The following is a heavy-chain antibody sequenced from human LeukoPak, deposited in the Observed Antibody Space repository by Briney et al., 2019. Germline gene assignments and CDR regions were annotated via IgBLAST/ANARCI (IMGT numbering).Heavy chain of an antibody. D-gene: IGHD1-26*01. Sequence: GESLKISFKGSGHSFATYWIGWVRQMPGKGLEWMGIIYPGDSDTRYSPSFQGQVTISVDKSISTAYLQWSSLKASDTAMYYCARRVSEVEPTLRSGENWFDPWGQGTLVTVSS. CDR2: IYPGDSDT. J-gene: IGHJ5*02. CDR1: GHSFATYW. CDR3: ARRVSEVEPTLRSGENWFDP. V-gene: IGHV5-51*01.